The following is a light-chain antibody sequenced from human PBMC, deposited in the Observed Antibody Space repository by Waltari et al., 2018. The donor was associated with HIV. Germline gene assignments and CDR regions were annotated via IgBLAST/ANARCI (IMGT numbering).Light chain of an antibody. CDR2: EVT. CDR1: STNVGSDDL. CDR3: CSCPSSGIRYV. Sequence: QSALTQPASVSGSPGQSITISCTGTSTNVGSDDLVSWYQQHPGEAPHLIIYEVTKRPAGVVNRCAGYKCGNTAPATSSGQQAEDEADYYCCSCPSSGIRYVCGTGTKAIVL. V-gene: IGLV2-23*02. J-gene: IGLJ1*01.